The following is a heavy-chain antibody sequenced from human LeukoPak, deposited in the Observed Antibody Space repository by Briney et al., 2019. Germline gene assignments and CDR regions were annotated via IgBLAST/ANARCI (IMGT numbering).Heavy chain of an antibody. V-gene: IGHV1-46*01. D-gene: IGHD2-2*01. CDR1: GYTFTSYH. CDR2: INPSGGTT. CDR3: ARGRDVVVPAATYYYYYYMDV. Sequence: GASVKVSCKASGYTFTSYHMHWVRQAPGQGLEWMGIINPSGGTTNYAQKFRGRVTMTRNTSISTAYMELSSLRSEDTAVYYCARGRDVVVPAATYYYYYYMDVWGKGTTVTISS. J-gene: IGHJ6*03.